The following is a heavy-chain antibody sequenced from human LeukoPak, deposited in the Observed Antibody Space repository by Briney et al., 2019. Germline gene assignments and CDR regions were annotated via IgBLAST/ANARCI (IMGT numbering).Heavy chain of an antibody. V-gene: IGHV3-15*01. CDR2: IKRETDDGTI. CDR1: GFTLNNAW. CDR3: TTDRYYDNSELQFQH. D-gene: IGHD3-22*01. Sequence: GGSLRLSCAASGFTLNNAWMSWVRQAPGKGLEWLGRIKRETDDGTIDYAAPVKGRFTISRDDSRNTLYLQMDSLKIEDTAVYYCTTDRYYDNSELQFQHWGQGTLVTVSS. J-gene: IGHJ1*01.